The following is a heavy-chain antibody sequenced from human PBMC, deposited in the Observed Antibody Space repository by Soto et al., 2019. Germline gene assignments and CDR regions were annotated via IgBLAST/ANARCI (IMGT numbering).Heavy chain of an antibody. Sequence: EVQLLESGGGLVQPGGSLRLSCEVSGFTFSSYTMSWVRQAPRKGLEWVSGINGSGGSTYYADSVKGRFTISRDNSKNTLYLQMNSLRDEDTAVYYCAPAPRTIAARPELDVWGKGTTVTVSS. J-gene: IGHJ6*04. CDR2: INGSGGST. CDR1: GFTFSSYT. D-gene: IGHD6-6*01. V-gene: IGHV3-23*01. CDR3: APAPRTIAARPELDV.